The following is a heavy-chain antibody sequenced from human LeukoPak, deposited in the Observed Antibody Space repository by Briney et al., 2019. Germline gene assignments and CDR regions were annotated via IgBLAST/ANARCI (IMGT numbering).Heavy chain of an antibody. J-gene: IGHJ5*02. Sequence: ASVKVSCKASGGTFSSYAISWVRQAPGRGLEWMGGIIPIFGTANYAQKFQGRVTITADESTSTAYMELSSLRSEDTAVYYCARESSYCSGGSCHNWFDPWGQGTLVTVSS. CDR3: ARESSYCSGGSCHNWFDP. V-gene: IGHV1-69*13. D-gene: IGHD2-15*01. CDR2: IIPIFGTA. CDR1: GGTFSSYA.